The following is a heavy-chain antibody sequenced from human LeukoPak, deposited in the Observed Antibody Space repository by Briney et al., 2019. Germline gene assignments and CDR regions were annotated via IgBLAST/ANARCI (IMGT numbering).Heavy chain of an antibody. CDR2: INHSGST. J-gene: IGHJ5*02. Sequence: GSLRLSCAASGFTFSSYWMSWVRQPPGKGLEWIGEINHSGSTNYNPSLKSRVTISVDTSKNQFSLKLSSVTAADTAVYYCARGSRFDPWGQGTLVTVSS. V-gene: IGHV4-34*01. CDR1: GFTFSSYW. CDR3: ARGSRFDP.